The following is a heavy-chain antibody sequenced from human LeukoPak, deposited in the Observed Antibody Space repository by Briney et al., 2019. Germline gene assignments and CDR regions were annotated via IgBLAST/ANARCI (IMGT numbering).Heavy chain of an antibody. Sequence: PSETLSLTCAVSGGSISSSNWWSWVRQPPGKGLEWIGEIYHSGSTNYNPSLKSRVTISVDTSKNQFSLKLSSVTAADTAVYYCARIVLIPAAPYYYGMDVWGQGTTVTVSS. V-gene: IGHV4-4*02. CDR1: GGSISSSNW. J-gene: IGHJ6*02. D-gene: IGHD2-2*01. CDR3: ARIVLIPAAPYYYGMDV. CDR2: IYHSGST.